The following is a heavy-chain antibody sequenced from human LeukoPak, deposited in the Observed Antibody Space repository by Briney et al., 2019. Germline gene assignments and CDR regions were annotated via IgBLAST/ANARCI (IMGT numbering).Heavy chain of an antibody. CDR1: GYSFTTYW. J-gene: IGHJ4*02. V-gene: IGHV5-51*01. Sequence: GESLKISCEVYGYSFTTYWLGWVRQMPGKGLEWMGTFNPGDSDIRYSPSFQGQVTISADKSISTAYLQWSSLKASDTAMYYCASDYYDSSGYVRRWGQGTLVTVSS. CDR3: ASDYYDSSGYVRR. D-gene: IGHD3-22*01. CDR2: FNPGDSDI.